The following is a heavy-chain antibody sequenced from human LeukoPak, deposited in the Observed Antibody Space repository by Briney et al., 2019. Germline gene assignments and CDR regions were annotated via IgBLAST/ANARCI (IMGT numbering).Heavy chain of an antibody. CDR3: AKDQLGYCTNGLCYTKESPFDV. CDR1: GFTFSNYA. J-gene: IGHJ3*01. Sequence: GGSLRLSCAASGFTFSNYAMSWVRQAPGKGLEWVSFISDSGGSTYYADSVKGRFTISRDNSKNTLYLQLNSLRAEDTAVYYCAKDQLGYCTNGLCYTKESPFDVWGQGTMVIVSS. V-gene: IGHV3-23*01. CDR2: ISDSGGST. D-gene: IGHD2-8*01.